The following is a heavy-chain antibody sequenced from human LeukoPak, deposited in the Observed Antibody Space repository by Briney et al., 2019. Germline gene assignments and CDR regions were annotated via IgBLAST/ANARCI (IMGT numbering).Heavy chain of an antibody. Sequence: SETLSLTCAVYGGSFCGYYWSWIRQPPGKGLEWIVEIYHSGSTNYNPSLKSRVTISVDTSKNQSSLKLSSVTAADTAVYYCARLDSVYYGSGGIYYYMDVWGKGTTVTISS. D-gene: IGHD3-10*01. J-gene: IGHJ6*03. CDR3: ARLDSVYYGSGGIYYYMDV. V-gene: IGHV4-34*01. CDR1: GGSFCGYY. CDR2: IYHSGST.